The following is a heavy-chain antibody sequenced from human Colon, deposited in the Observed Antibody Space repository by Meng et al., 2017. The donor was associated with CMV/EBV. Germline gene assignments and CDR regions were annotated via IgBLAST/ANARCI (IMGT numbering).Heavy chain of an antibody. J-gene: IGHJ6*02. D-gene: IGHD2-2*01. CDR2: NGTSDDTE. V-gene: IGHV3-48*03. CDR1: GISIGSYV. Sequence: GESLKICCGGSGISIGSYVMNWVRPAPGKGLGKVSYNGTSDDTEYYAEFVKGRFTVSRDNPKSSLFLQIHHLRADDTATYYCTRPCCSSSVSCHSCLDVWDPGTTVTVSS. CDR3: TRPCCSSSVSCHSCLDV.